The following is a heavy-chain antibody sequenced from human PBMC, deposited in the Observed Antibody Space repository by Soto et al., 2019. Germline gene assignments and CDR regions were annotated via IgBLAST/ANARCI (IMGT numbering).Heavy chain of an antibody. J-gene: IGHJ4*02. CDR2: TIPIIGTT. CDR1: GDTLSTHG. D-gene: IGHD5-18*01. CDR3: AAVDSSDTGDH. Sequence: QVQLVQSGAEVKKPGSSVKVSCKASGDTLSTHGISWVRQAPGEGLAWMGGTIPIIGTTDYAEKFQGRVTITADESTTTSYMELSSLRPDDTAVYYCAAVDSSDTGDHWGQGTLVTVSS. V-gene: IGHV1-69*01.